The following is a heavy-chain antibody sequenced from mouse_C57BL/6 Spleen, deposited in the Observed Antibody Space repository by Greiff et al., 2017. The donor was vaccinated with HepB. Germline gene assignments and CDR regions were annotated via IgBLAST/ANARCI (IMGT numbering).Heavy chain of an antibody. Sequence: DVKLQESGPELVKPGASVKIPCKASGYTFTDYNMDWVKQSHGKSLEWIGDINPNNGGTIYNQKFKGKATLTVDKSSSTAYMELRSLTSEDTAVYYCARRSWDGYYFDYWGQGTTLTVSS. V-gene: IGHV1-18*01. J-gene: IGHJ2*01. CDR3: ARRSWDGYYFDY. CDR1: GYTFTDYN. D-gene: IGHD4-1*01. CDR2: INPNNGGT.